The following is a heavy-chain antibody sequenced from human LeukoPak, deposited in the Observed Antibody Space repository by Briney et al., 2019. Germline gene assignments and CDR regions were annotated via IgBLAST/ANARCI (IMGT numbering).Heavy chain of an antibody. D-gene: IGHD5-12*01. V-gene: IGHV3-30*03. CDR3: ATSSGYDSAFDAFDI. J-gene: IGHJ3*02. Sequence: GGSPRLSCAASGFTFSSYGMHWVRQAPGKGLEWVAVISYDGSNKYYADSVKGRFTISRDNSKNTLYLQMNSLRAEDTAVYYCATSSGYDSAFDAFDIWGQGTMVTVSS. CDR1: GFTFSSYG. CDR2: ISYDGSNK.